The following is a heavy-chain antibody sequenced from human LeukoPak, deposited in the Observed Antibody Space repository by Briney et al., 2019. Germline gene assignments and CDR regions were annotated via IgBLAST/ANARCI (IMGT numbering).Heavy chain of an antibody. CDR1: GGSFSGYY. J-gene: IGHJ6*03. Sequence: SETLSLTCAVYGGSFSGYYWSWIRQPPGKGLEWIGEINHSGSTNYNPSLKSRGTISVDTSKNQFSPKLSTVTAADPAVYYCARRVREVEYGSGSYSIYYYYYMDVWGKGTTVTISS. CDR3: ARRVREVEYGSGSYSIYYYYYMDV. CDR2: INHSGST. V-gene: IGHV4-34*01. D-gene: IGHD3-10*01.